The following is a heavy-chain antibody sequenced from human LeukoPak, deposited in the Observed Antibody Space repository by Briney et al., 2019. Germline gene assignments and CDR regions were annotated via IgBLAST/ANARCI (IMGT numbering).Heavy chain of an antibody. J-gene: IGHJ4*02. V-gene: IGHV4-30-4*01. Sequence: SQTLSLTCTVSGGSISSGDYYWSWIRQPPGKGLEWIGYIYYSGSTYYNPPLKSRVTISVDTSKNQFSLKLSSVTAADTAVYYCARAIAARPGDFDYWGQGTLVTVSS. CDR3: ARAIAARPGDFDY. D-gene: IGHD6-6*01. CDR1: GGSISSGDYY. CDR2: IYYSGST.